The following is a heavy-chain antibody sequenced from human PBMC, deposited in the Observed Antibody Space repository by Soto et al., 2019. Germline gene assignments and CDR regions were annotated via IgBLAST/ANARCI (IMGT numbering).Heavy chain of an antibody. V-gene: IGHV4-34*01. Sequence: SETLALTCTVSGGSISGSNWSWTRQPPGKGLEWIGEINHSGSINYNPSLKSRVTISVDTSKSQFSLKVSSVTAADTAVYYCAIGEGDDVYXYWGQGTLVXVSS. CDR2: INHSGSI. J-gene: IGHJ4*02. D-gene: IGHD3-10*01. CDR3: AIGEGDDVYXY. CDR1: GGSISGSN.